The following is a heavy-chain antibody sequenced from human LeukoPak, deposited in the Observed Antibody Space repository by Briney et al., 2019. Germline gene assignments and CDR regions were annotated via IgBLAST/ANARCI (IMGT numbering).Heavy chain of an antibody. J-gene: IGHJ4*02. CDR3: ARISVVSRSGPLDY. Sequence: GGSLRLSCAASGFTFSSYAMTWVRQAPGKGLEWVSTIRSGAYTYYADSVKGRLSVSRDNSKNTLYLEMNSLRAEDAAVYYCARISVVSRSGPLDYWGQGTLVTVSS. D-gene: IGHD3-10*01. V-gene: IGHV3-23*01. CDR1: GFTFSSYA. CDR2: IRSGAYT.